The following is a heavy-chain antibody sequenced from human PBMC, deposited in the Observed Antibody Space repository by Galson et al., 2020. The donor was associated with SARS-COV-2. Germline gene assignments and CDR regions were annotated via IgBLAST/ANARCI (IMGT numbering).Heavy chain of an antibody. CDR2: TYYSGST. CDR1: GGSISSGGYY. D-gene: IGHD3-3*01. V-gene: IGHV4-31*03. CDR3: ARGLTSITIFGVVQKYGMDV. J-gene: IGHJ6*02. Sequence: ETSETLSLTCTVSGGSISSGGYYWSWIRQHPGKGLEWIGYTYYSGSTYYNPSLKSRVTISVDTSKNQFSLKLSSVTAADPAVYYCARGLTSITIFGVVQKYGMDVWGQGTTVTVSS.